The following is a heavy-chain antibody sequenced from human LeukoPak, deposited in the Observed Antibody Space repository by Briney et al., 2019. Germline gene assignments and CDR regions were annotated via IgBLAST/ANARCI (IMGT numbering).Heavy chain of an antibody. D-gene: IGHD2-15*01. Sequence: GGSLRLSCAASGFTFSNAWMSWVRQAPGKGLEWVGRIKSKTDGGTTDYAAPVKGRFTISRDDSKNTLYLQMNSLKTEDTAVYYCTTAYIVVVVAATRGDYYYMDVWGKGTTVTVSS. CDR1: GFTFSNAW. CDR2: IKSKTDGGTT. CDR3: TTAYIVVVVAATRGDYYYMDV. J-gene: IGHJ6*03. V-gene: IGHV3-15*01.